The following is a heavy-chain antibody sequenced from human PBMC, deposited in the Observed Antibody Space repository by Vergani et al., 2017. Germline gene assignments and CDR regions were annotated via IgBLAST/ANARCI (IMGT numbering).Heavy chain of an antibody. CDR2: IYTSGST. CDR3: ARAELYCSGGSCYTTPFDY. Sequence: QVQLQESGPGLVKPSQTLSLTCTVSGGSISSGSYYWSWIRQPAGKGLEWIGRIYTSGSTNYNPPLKSRVTISVDTSKNQFSLKLSSVTAADTAVYYCARAELYCSGGSCYTTPFDYWGQGTLVTVSS. D-gene: IGHD2-15*01. J-gene: IGHJ4*02. V-gene: IGHV4-61*02. CDR1: GGSISSGSYY.